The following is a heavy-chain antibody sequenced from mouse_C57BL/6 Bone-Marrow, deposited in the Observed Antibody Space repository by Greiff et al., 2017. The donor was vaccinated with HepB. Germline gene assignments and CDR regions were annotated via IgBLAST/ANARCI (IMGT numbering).Heavy chain of an antibody. V-gene: IGHV5-12*01. Sequence: EVMLVESGGGLVQPGGSLKLSCAASGFTFSDYYMYWVRQTPEKRLEWVAYISNGGGSTYYPDTVKGRFTISRDNAKNTLYLQMSRLKSEDTAMYYCARGYGRGYFDCWGQGTTLTVSS. CDR2: ISNGGGST. CDR1: GFTFSDYY. D-gene: IGHD1-1*01. J-gene: IGHJ2*01. CDR3: ARGYGRGYFDC.